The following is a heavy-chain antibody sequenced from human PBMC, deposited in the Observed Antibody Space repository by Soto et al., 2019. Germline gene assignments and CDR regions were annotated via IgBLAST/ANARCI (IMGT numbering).Heavy chain of an antibody. D-gene: IGHD3-3*01. CDR3: ANXVSQAVGGLLAWHDGSHGMDV. CDR2: ISAYNGNT. V-gene: IGHV1-18*04. CDR1: GYTFTSYG. J-gene: IGHJ6*02. Sequence: GASVKVSCKASGYTFTSYGISWVRQAPGQGLEWMGWISAYNGNTNYAQKLQGRVTMTTDTSTSTAYMELRSLRSDDTAVYDCANXVSQAVGGLLAWHDGSHGMDVWGQGTTVTVSS.